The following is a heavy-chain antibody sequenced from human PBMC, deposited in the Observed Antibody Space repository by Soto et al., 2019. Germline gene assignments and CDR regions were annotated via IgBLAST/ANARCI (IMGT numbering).Heavy chain of an antibody. CDR3: ARSGYCSSTSCYAGLVLPKTGWFDP. V-gene: IGHV4-39*01. CDR1: GGSISSSSYY. J-gene: IGHJ5*02. D-gene: IGHD2-2*01. Sequence: GSLRLSCTVSGGSISSSSYYWGWIRQPPGKGLEWIGSIYYSGSTYYNPSLKSRVTISVDTSKNQFSLKLSSVTAADTAVYYCARSGYCSSTSCYAGLVLPKTGWFDPWGQGTLVTVSS. CDR2: IYYSGST.